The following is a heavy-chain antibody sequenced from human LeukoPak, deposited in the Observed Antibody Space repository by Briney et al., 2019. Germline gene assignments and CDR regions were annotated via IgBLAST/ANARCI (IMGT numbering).Heavy chain of an antibody. CDR3: ARFEHCSGGSCQLNAFDI. CDR2: ISTSGGTR. Sequence: GGSLRLSCAASGFTVSSYTMNWVRQAAGKGLEWVSYISTSGGTRLYADSVKGRFTISRDNAENSLYLQMNSLRAEDTAVYFCARFEHCSGGSCQLNAFDIWGQGTMVTVSS. J-gene: IGHJ3*02. D-gene: IGHD2-15*01. CDR1: GFTVSSYT. V-gene: IGHV3-48*01.